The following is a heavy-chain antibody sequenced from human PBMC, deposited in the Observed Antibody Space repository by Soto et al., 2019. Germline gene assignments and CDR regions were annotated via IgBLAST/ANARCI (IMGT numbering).Heavy chain of an antibody. D-gene: IGHD3-16*01. J-gene: IGHJ4*02. CDR2: ISVSGGST. V-gene: IGHV3-23*01. Sequence: GGSLSLFCAASAFTSSRNAMSWVRQAPGKGLAWVPAISVSGGSTYYADSVKGRFTISRDNSKNTLYLQMNSLRAEDTAVYYCASNTRYDPPDYWGQGTLVTVSS. CDR3: ASNTRYDPPDY. CDR1: AFTSSRNA.